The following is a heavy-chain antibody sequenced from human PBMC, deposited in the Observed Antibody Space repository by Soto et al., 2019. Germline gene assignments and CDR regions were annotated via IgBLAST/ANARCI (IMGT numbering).Heavy chain of an antibody. Sequence: SETLSLTCAVYGGSFSGYYWSWIRQPPGKGLEWIGEINHSGSTNYNPSLKSRVTISVDTSKNQFSLKLSSVTAADTAVYYCAREGWDSSGWYSDYYDAMDVWGQGATVTVS. D-gene: IGHD6-19*01. CDR3: AREGWDSSGWYSDYYDAMDV. J-gene: IGHJ6*02. CDR1: GGSFSGYY. V-gene: IGHV4-34*01. CDR2: INHSGST.